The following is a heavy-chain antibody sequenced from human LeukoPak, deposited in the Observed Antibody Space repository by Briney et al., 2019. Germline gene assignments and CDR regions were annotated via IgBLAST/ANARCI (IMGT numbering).Heavy chain of an antibody. CDR1: GYSISSAYY. D-gene: IGHD3-3*02. Sequence: SETLSLTCSVSGYSISSAYYWGWIRQPPGKGLEWIGNIYHSGSTYYNPSLKSRVTISVDTSKNQFSLKLSSVAAADTAVYYCARRKNRHFAIWFDPWGQGTLVTVSS. V-gene: IGHV4-38-2*02. CDR3: ARRKNRHFAIWFDP. J-gene: IGHJ5*02. CDR2: IYHSGST.